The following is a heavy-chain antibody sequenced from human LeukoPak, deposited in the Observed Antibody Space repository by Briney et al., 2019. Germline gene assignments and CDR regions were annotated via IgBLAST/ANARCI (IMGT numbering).Heavy chain of an antibody. J-gene: IGHJ6*02. CDR1: GGSMTNLY. D-gene: IGHD2/OR15-2a*01. Sequence: NPSETLSLTCSVSGGSMTNLYWTWLRQPPGKGLEWLWDIYDSGSTRYNTSLESRVTISVDTSKNQFSLKLSSVTAADTAVYYCAKGGSTNFYYGDVWGQGTTVTVSS. V-gene: IGHV4-59*01. CDR2: IYDSGST. CDR3: AKGGSTNFYYGDV.